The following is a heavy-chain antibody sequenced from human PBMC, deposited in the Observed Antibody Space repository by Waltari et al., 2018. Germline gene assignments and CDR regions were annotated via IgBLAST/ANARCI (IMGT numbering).Heavy chain of an antibody. Sequence: EVQLLESGGDLVQPGGSLRLSCAASGIPFRNYAINWVRLAPGTGLEWVSAITVGDDTYYADSVKGRFTISRDTSKDTVHLQMSGLRAEDTALYYCATPFYNWDDPLHSWGQGTLVTVSS. CDR3: ATPFYNWDDPLHS. CDR1: GIPFRNYA. D-gene: IGHD1-20*01. J-gene: IGHJ4*02. CDR2: ITVGDDT. V-gene: IGHV3-23*01.